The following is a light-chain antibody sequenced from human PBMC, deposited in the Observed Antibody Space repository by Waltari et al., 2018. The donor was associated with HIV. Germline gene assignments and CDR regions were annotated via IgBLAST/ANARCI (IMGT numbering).Light chain of an antibody. J-gene: IGKJ3*01. CDR2: DAS. CDR3: QQYGSSPLFT. CDR1: QSVGSNY. V-gene: IGKV3-20*01. Sequence: EIVLTQSPGTLSLSPGERVILSCRASQSVGSNYLAWYQQRPGQATRLLIYDASTRATGIPDRFSGSGYGTDFTLTISRLEPEDFAVYYCQQYGSSPLFTFGPGTKVDIK.